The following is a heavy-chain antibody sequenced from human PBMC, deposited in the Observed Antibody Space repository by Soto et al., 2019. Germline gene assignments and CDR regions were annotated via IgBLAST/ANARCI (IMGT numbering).Heavy chain of an antibody. CDR3: ARDKWLRYESENFYMDV. CDR1: GGSISSYY. Sequence: SETLSLTCTVSGGSISSYYWSWIRQPPGKGLEWIGYIYYSGSTNYNPSLKSRVTISVDTSKNQFSLKLSSVTAADTAVYYCARDKWLRYESENFYMDVWGKGTTVTVSS. D-gene: IGHD5-12*01. J-gene: IGHJ6*03. V-gene: IGHV4-59*01. CDR2: IYYSGST.